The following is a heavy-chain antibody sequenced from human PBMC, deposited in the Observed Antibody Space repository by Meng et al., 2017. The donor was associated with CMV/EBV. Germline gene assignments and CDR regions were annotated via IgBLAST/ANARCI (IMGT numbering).Heavy chain of an antibody. V-gene: IGHV1-69*02. Sequence: SVKVSCKASGGTFSSYTISWVRQAPGQGLEWMGRIIPILGIANYAQKFQGRVTITADKSTSTAYMEQSSLRSEDTAVYYCARGYCSSTSCSATDYWGKGTLVTVSS. J-gene: IGHJ4*02. CDR2: IIPILGIA. CDR1: GGTFSSYT. CDR3: ARGYCSSTSCSATDY. D-gene: IGHD2-2*01.